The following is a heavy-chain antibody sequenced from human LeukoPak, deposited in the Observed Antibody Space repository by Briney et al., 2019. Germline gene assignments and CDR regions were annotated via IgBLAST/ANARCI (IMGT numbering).Heavy chain of an antibody. V-gene: IGHV4-4*07. D-gene: IGHD6-19*01. CDR3: ARGYSSGWYPFHY. J-gene: IGHJ4*02. Sequence: SETLSLTCTVSGGSISSSYWSWIRQPAGKRLEWIGRIYTSGSTDYNPTLESRVTISVDKSKNQLSLRLTSVTAADTAVYYCARGYSSGWYPFHYWGQGTLVTVSS. CDR2: IYTSGST. CDR1: GGSISSSY.